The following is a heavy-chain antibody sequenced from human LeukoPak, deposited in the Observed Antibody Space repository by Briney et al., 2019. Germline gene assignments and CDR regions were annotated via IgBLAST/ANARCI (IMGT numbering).Heavy chain of an antibody. V-gene: IGHV1-2*02. CDR2: INPNGGGT. D-gene: IGHD2-15*01. CDR1: GYTFTDYD. Sequence: ASVKVSCKASGYTFTDYDLHWVRQAPGQGLEWMGWINPNGGGTNYAQNFQGRVTMTRDTSISTTYMELRSLRSDDTAVYYCAKSMSGGLGFFQSWGQGTLVTVSS. CDR3: AKSMSGGLGFFQS. J-gene: IGHJ1*01.